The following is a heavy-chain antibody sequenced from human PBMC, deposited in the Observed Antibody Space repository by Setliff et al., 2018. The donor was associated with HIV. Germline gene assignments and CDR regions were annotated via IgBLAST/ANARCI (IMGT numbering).Heavy chain of an antibody. V-gene: IGHV1-69*13. CDR2: IIPIFGTA. CDR3: ARDLRDGFEEWFSTLDDGMDV. CDR1: GGTFSSQA. J-gene: IGHJ6*02. Sequence: GPSVKVSCKASGGTFSSQAISWVRQAPGQGLEWMGGIIPIFGTANYAQKFQGRVTITADESTNTAYMELSSLRSEDTAVYYCARDLRDGFEEWFSTLDDGMDVWGQGTTVTVSS. D-gene: IGHD3-3*01.